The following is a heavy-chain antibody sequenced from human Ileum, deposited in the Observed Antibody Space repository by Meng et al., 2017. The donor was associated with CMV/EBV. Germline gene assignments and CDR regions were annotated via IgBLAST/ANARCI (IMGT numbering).Heavy chain of an antibody. CDR2: MYYSGST. J-gene: IGHJ4*02. CDR1: GGSISSSSYY. CDR3: ARGRWEMVTPFDY. V-gene: IGHV4-39*01. D-gene: IGHD4-23*01. Sequence: GSLRLSCTVSGGSISSSSYYWGWIRQPPGKGLEWIGSMYYSGSTYCSPSLRSRVTISVDTSSKQFSLKLSSVTAADTAVYYCARGRWEMVTPFDYWGQGTLVTVSS.